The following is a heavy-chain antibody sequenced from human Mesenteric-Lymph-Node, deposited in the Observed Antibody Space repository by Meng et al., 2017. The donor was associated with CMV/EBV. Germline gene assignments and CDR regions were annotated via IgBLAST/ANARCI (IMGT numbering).Heavy chain of an antibody. D-gene: IGHD2-15*01. CDR2: VYYSGSA. CDR3: ARDSPLSAGGFDY. Sequence: SETLSLTCTVSGYSISSGYYWGWIRQPPGKGLEWIGSVYYSGSAYYNPSFKSRVTISIDTSKSQFSLRLSSLTAADTAVYYCARDSPLSAGGFDYWGQGTLVTVSS. J-gene: IGHJ4*02. CDR1: GYSISSGYY. V-gene: IGHV4-38-2*02.